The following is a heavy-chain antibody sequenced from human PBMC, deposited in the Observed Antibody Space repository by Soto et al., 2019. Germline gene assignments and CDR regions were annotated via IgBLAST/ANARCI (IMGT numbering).Heavy chain of an antibody. CDR1: GDTFSSYA. V-gene: IGHV1-69*06. J-gene: IGHJ4*02. CDR3: ARGGFSSSWRFDY. D-gene: IGHD6-13*01. CDR2: IVPFIGTT. Sequence: SVKVSCKASGDTFSSYAISWVRQAPGQGLEWMGGIVPFIGTTNYAQNFQGRVTITADKSTSTTYMELTSLRSEDTAVYYCARGGFSSSWRFDYWGQGTLVTVSS.